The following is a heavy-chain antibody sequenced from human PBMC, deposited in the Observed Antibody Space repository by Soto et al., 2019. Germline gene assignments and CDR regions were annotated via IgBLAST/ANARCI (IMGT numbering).Heavy chain of an antibody. Sequence: ASVKVSCKASGYTFTSYGISWVRQAPGQGLEWMGWISAYNGNTNYAQKLQGRVTMNTDTSTSTAYMELRSLRSDDTAVYYCARAGQYDFWGGYSAGYYYYGMDVWGQGTMVTV. D-gene: IGHD3-3*01. CDR2: ISAYNGNT. V-gene: IGHV1-18*01. CDR3: ARAGQYDFWGGYSAGYYYYGMDV. J-gene: IGHJ6*02. CDR1: GYTFTSYG.